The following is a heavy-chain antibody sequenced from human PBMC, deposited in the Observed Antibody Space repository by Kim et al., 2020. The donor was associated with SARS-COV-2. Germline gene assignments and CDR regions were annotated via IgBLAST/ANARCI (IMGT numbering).Heavy chain of an antibody. V-gene: IGHV3-11*04. CDR3: ARIVRSVRGVITPIYYVDY. J-gene: IGHJ4*02. Sequence: GRCTISRDNAKNSLYLQMNSLGAEDTTVYYCARIVRSVRGVITPIYYVDYWGQGTLVTVSS. D-gene: IGHD3-10*01.